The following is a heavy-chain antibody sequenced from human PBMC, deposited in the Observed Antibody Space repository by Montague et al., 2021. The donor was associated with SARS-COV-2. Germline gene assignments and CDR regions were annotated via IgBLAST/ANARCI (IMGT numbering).Heavy chain of an antibody. J-gene: IGHJ6*03. CDR2: IHHGGST. D-gene: IGHD3-10*01. CDR3: ARLGDGVVPSPILGVGPYYSYYYMDV. Sequence: SETLSLTCAVHGGSFSTYSWNWIRQPPGKGLGWIGEIHHGGSTNYNPSLKSRVTISADTSKNQSSLKLTSVAAADTAVYYCARLGDGVVPSPILGVGPYYSYYYMDVWGKGTTVTVSS. V-gene: IGHV4-34*01. CDR1: GGSFSTYS.